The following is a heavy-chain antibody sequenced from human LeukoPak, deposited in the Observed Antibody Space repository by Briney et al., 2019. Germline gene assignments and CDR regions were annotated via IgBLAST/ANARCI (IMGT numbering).Heavy chain of an antibody. CDR3: ARDRRAIFGVAGDYFDY. CDR1: GGSISSSSYY. D-gene: IGHD3-3*01. V-gene: IGHV4-39*07. CDR2: IYYSGST. J-gene: IGHJ4*02. Sequence: KPSETLSLTCTVSGGSISSSSYYWGWIRQPPGKGLEWIGSIYYSGSTYYNPSLKSRVTISVDTSKNQFSLKLSSVTAADTAVYYCARDRRAIFGVAGDYFDYWGQGTLVTVSS.